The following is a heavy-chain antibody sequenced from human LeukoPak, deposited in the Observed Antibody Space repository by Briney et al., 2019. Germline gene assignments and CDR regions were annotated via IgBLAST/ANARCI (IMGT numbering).Heavy chain of an antibody. D-gene: IGHD5-18*01. J-gene: IGHJ4*02. CDR2: IYPGDSDT. V-gene: IGHV5-51*01. Sequence: GESLKISCKGSGYSFASYWIAWVRQMPGQGLEWMGIIYPGDSDTRYSPSLQGQVTISADKSINTAYLQWSSLKTSDTAMYYCARHLVRGYSYGSDYWGQGTLVTVSS. CDR3: ARHLVRGYSYGSDY. CDR1: GYSFASYW.